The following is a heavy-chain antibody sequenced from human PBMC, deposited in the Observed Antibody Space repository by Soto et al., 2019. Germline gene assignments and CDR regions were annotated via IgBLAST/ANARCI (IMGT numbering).Heavy chain of an antibody. CDR3: TTGSVEGV. Sequence: EVQLVESGGGFIYPGGSLRLSCAASGLTISNAWMNWVRQAPGKGLEWVGRIKTNTEGGTTDYAAAVKGRFTVSRDDSKNTLYLKMNSLKIEDTAVYYCTTGSVEGVWGQGTTVTVSS. D-gene: IGHD2-15*01. CDR2: IKTNTEGGTT. CDR1: GLTISNAW. J-gene: IGHJ6*02. V-gene: IGHV3-15*07.